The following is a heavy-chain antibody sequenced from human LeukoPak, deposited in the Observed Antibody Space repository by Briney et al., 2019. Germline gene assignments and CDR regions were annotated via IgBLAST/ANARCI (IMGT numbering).Heavy chain of an antibody. CDR1: GGSISSGDYY. J-gene: IGHJ4*02. D-gene: IGHD5-18*01. Sequence: ESSGTLSLTCTVSGGSISSGDYYWSWIRQPPGKGLEWIGYIYYSGSTYYNPSLKSRVTISVDTSKNQFSLKLSSVTAADTAVYYCARATWIQLWFDYWGQGTLVTVSS. CDR2: IYYSGST. V-gene: IGHV4-30-4*08. CDR3: ARATWIQLWFDY.